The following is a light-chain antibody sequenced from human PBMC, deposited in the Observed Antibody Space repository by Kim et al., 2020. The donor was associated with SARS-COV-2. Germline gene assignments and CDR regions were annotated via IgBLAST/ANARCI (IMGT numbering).Light chain of an antibody. V-gene: IGLV2-14*03. CDR2: DVN. CDR1: SSDIGGSDS. Sequence: QSITISCAGTSSDIGGSDSVSWYQQHPGRAPKLMVFDVNNRPSWISDRFLGSKSGNTASLTIFGLQADDEADYYCSSYSTGSTLVVFGGGTQLTVL. J-gene: IGLJ2*01. CDR3: SSYSTGSTLVV.